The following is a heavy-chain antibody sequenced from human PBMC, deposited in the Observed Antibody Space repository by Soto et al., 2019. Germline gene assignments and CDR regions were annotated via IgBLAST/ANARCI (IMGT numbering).Heavy chain of an antibody. D-gene: IGHD5-18*01. CDR2: ISSSSSYI. Sequence: GGSLRLSCAASGFTFSSYSMNWVRQAPGKGLEWVSSISSSSSYIYYADSVKGRFTISRDNAKNSLYLQMNSLRAEDTAVYYCSIQESNYYYMDVWGKGTTVTVSS. J-gene: IGHJ6*03. CDR3: SIQESNYYYMDV. CDR1: GFTFSSYS. V-gene: IGHV3-21*01.